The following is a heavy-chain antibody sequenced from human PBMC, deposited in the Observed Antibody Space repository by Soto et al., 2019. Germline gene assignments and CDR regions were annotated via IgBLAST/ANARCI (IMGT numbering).Heavy chain of an antibody. CDR2: INQGGSGE. V-gene: IGHV3-7*03. Sequence: VQLVESGGGVVQPGRSLRLSCAASGFIFSNYGIHWVRQAPGKGLEWVANINQGGSGEYYLDSVRGRFTISRDNAKNSLYLQMNSLRVDDTAMYFCARVRCSGGDCFYDYWGQGTLVTVSS. CDR1: GFIFSNYG. CDR3: ARVRCSGGDCFYDY. D-gene: IGHD2-21*02. J-gene: IGHJ4*02.